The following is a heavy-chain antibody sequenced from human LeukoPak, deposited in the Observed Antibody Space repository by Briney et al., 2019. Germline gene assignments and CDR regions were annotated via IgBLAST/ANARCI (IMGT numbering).Heavy chain of an antibody. J-gene: IGHJ6*02. V-gene: IGHV3-23*01. Sequence: GGSLRLSCAASGFTFSSYAMSWVRQAPGKGLEWVSAISGSGGSTYYADSVKGRFTISRDNSKNTLYLQMNSLRAEDTAVYYCAKVSLYHYYGMDVWGQETTVTVSS. CDR3: AKVSLYHYYGMDV. CDR1: GFTFSSYA. CDR2: ISGSGGST.